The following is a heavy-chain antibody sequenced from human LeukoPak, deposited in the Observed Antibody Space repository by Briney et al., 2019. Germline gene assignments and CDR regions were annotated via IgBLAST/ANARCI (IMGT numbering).Heavy chain of an antibody. J-gene: IGHJ4*02. V-gene: IGHV4-39*01. D-gene: IGHD3-9*01. Sequence: SETLSLTCTVSGGSISSSSYYWGWIRQPPGKGLEWIGSSYYSGSTYYNPSLKSRVTISVDTPKRQFSLKLSSVTAAYTAVYYWTRTNYDILTGYYLHFDSWGQGTLVTVSS. CDR2: SYYSGST. CDR3: TRTNYDILTGYYLHFDS. CDR1: GGSISSSSYY.